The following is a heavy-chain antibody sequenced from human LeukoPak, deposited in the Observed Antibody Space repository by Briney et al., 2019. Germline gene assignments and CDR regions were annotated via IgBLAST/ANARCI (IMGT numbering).Heavy chain of an antibody. CDR3: ARDSGTYYDILTGPDAFDI. CDR2: ISSSSSTI. V-gene: IGHV3-48*01. J-gene: IGHJ3*02. CDR1: GFTFSNYL. D-gene: IGHD3-9*01. Sequence: GGSLRLSCATSGFTFSNYLMSWVRQAPGKGLEWVSYISSSSSTIYYADSVKGRFTISRDNAKNSLYLQMNSPRAEDTAVYYCARDSGTYYDILTGPDAFDIWGQGTMVTVSS.